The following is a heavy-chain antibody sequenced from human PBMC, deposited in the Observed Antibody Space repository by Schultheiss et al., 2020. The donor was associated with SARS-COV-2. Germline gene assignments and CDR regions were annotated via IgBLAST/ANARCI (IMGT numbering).Heavy chain of an antibody. CDR1: VGSISSYY. CDR2: IYYSGST. J-gene: IGHJ4*02. CDR3: ARLGKGATIDY. D-gene: IGHD1-26*01. V-gene: IGHV4-59*08. Sequence: SETLSLTCTVSVGSISSYYWSWIRQPPGKGLEWIGYIYYSGSTNYNPSLKSRVTISVDTSKNQFSLKLSSVTAADTAVYYCARLGKGATIDYWGQGTLVTVSS.